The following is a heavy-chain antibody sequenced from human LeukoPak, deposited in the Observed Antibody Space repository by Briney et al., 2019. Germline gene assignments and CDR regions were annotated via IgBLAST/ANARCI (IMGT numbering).Heavy chain of an antibody. V-gene: IGHV3-30-3*01. Sequence: GRSLRLSCASSGFTFSSYAMHWVRQAPGKGLEWVAVISYDGSNKYYAYSVKGRFTISRDNSKNTLYLQMNSLTAEDTAVYYGARIYCTTANRVRWCMWYWGQGTLVTVSS. CDR3: ARIYCTTANRVRWCMWY. D-gene: IGHD2-8*01. CDR2: ISYDGSNK. J-gene: IGHJ4*02. CDR1: GFTFSSYA.